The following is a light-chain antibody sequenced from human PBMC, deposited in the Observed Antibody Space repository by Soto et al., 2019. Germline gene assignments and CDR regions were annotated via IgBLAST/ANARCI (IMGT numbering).Light chain of an antibody. CDR1: QSVSSH. Sequence: EKVRAQAPTTPSVSPGGKTNLSCSASQSVSSHFAWYHQKPGQAPRLLLYGASTRATGIPARFSGSGSGADFTLTISSLQSEDFGVYYCQQYNDWPWTSGRGT. J-gene: IGKJ1*01. CDR2: GAS. CDR3: QQYNDWPWT. V-gene: IGKV3-15*01.